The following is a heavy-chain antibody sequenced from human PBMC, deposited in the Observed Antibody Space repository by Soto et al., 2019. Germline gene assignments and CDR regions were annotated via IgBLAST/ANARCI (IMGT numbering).Heavy chain of an antibody. D-gene: IGHD4-17*01. Sequence: PSETLSVTWTVSGTSISSYYWSWIRQPPGKRLEWIGYVYYSGTTNYNPSLKSRVTISVDLSKNQFSLRLSSVTTADTALYYCARTTAVPNTLRSRYFFDYWGQGTLVTVSS. J-gene: IGHJ4*02. CDR3: ARTTAVPNTLRSRYFFDY. V-gene: IGHV4-59*01. CDR2: VYYSGTT. CDR1: GTSISSYY.